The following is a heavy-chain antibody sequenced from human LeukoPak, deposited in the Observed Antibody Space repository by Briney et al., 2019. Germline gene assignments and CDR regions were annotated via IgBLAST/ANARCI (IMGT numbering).Heavy chain of an antibody. J-gene: IGHJ3*02. CDR3: ARDTNYDSSGYYLTFAFDI. CDR2: INSDGSST. CDR1: GFTFSSYW. D-gene: IGHD3-22*01. V-gene: IGHV3-74*01. Sequence: GGSLRLSCAASGFTFSSYWMHWVRQAPGKGLVWVSRINSDGSSTSYADSVKGRFTISRDNAKNTLYLQMNGLRAEDTAVYYCARDTNYDSSGYYLTFAFDIWGRGTMVTVSS.